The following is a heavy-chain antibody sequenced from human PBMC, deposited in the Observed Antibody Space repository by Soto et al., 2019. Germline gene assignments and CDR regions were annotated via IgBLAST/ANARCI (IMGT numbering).Heavy chain of an antibody. CDR3: ARKQSGGRYFDY. CDR2: IYWDGDD. J-gene: IGHJ4*02. CDR1: GFSVSTRGVG. D-gene: IGHD3-10*01. V-gene: IGHV2-5*02. Sequence: QITLKESGPTLVKPTQTLTMTCTVSGFSVSTRGVGVGWIRQPPGKALEWVALIYWDGDDRYSPSLKSRLTITKDTAKNLVVLTMTNRDPADTATYYCARKQSGGRYFDYWGQGSLVTVSS.